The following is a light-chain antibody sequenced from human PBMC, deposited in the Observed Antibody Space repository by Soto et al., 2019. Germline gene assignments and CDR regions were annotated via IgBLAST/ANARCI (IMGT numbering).Light chain of an antibody. J-gene: IGKJ4*01. Sequence: DIPMTQSPSSLSASVGDRVTITCRARQGIRNDLTWYQQKLGKAPKRLITAASSLQSGVASRFSGSGSGTEFTLPISSLQHEDLATYYGLQHNSDPLTFGGGTKVEIE. CDR2: AAS. V-gene: IGKV1-17*01. CDR1: QGIRND. CDR3: LQHNSDPLT.